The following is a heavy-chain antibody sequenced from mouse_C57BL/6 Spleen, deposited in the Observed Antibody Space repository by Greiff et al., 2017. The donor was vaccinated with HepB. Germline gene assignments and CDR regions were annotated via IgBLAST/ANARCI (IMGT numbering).Heavy chain of an antibody. J-gene: IGHJ4*01. D-gene: IGHD2-4*01. CDR1: GYTFTGYW. CDR2: ILPGSGST. V-gene: IGHV1-9*01. CDR3: AKGVYDYRYYYAMDY. Sequence: QVQLKQSGAELMKPGASVKLSCKATGYTFTGYWIEWVKQRPGHGLEWIGEILPGSGSTNYNEKFKGKATFTADTSSNTAYMQLSSLTTEDSAIYYCAKGVYDYRYYYAMDYWGQGTSVTVSS.